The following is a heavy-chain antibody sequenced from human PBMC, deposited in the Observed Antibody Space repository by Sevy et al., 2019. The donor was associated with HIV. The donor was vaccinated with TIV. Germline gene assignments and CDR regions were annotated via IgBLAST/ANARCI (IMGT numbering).Heavy chain of an antibody. V-gene: IGHV3-21*01. CDR1: GFTFSSYS. CDR3: ARGGHYSNSPDAFDI. Sequence: GGSLRLSCAASGFTFSSYSMNWVRQAPGKGLEWVSSISSSSSYIYYADSVKGRFTISRDNAKNSLYLQINSLRAEDTAVYYCARGGHYSNSPDAFDIWGQGTMVTVSS. CDR2: ISSSSSYI. D-gene: IGHD4-4*01. J-gene: IGHJ3*02.